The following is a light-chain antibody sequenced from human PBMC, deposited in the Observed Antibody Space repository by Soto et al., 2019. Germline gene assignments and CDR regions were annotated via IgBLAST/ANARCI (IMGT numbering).Light chain of an antibody. CDR3: NSYAGSNNWV. J-gene: IGLJ3*02. CDR2: EVS. CDR1: SSDVGGYNY. V-gene: IGLV2-8*01. Sequence: QSVLTQPPSASGSPGQSVTISCTGTSSDVGGYNYVSWYQQHPGKAPKLMIYEVSKRPSGVPDRFSGSKSGNTASLTVSGLKAEDEADYYCNSYAGSNNWVLGGGTKLTVL.